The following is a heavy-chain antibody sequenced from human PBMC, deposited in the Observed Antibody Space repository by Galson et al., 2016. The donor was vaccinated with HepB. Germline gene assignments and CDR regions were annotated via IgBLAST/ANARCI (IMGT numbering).Heavy chain of an antibody. CDR1: GFIFSGSG. CDR2: IWYDGSQK. D-gene: IGHD1-1*01. Sequence: SLRLSCAASGFIFSGSGMHWARQAPGKGLEWLAVIWYDGSQKYYIDSVKGRFTISRDNSKNMLYLEMNNLRDEDTAVYYCARDSGYNHFDYWGQGTLVTVSS. CDR3: ARDSGYNHFDY. J-gene: IGHJ4*02. V-gene: IGHV3-33*01.